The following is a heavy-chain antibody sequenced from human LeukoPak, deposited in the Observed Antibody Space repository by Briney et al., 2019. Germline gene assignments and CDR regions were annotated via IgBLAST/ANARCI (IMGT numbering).Heavy chain of an antibody. J-gene: IGHJ4*02. D-gene: IGHD3-9*01. CDR3: ARGFDHYDVLLGYEY. Sequence: PSETLSLTCTVSGGSINAYYWGWIRQTPGKGLEWIGYIYSRGSTNYNPSLKSRVTISVDTSKNQFSLKLTSVTAADTAVYYCARGFDHYDVLLGYEYWGQGILVTVSS. CDR2: IYSRGST. CDR1: GGSINAYY. V-gene: IGHV4-59*01.